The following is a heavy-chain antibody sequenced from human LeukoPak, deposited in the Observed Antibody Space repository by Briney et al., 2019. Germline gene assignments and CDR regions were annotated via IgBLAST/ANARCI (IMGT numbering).Heavy chain of an antibody. V-gene: IGHV4-39*07. CDR3: ARDDSSDNYGMDV. CDR1: GGSISSSSYF. J-gene: IGHJ6*02. Sequence: SETLSLTCSVSGGSISSSSYFWGWIRQPPGKGLEWIGSIYYSGSTYSNPSLKSRVTISVDTSKNQFSLKLSSVTAADTAVYYCARDDSSDNYGMDVWGQGTTVTVSS. CDR2: IYYSGST. D-gene: IGHD3-22*01.